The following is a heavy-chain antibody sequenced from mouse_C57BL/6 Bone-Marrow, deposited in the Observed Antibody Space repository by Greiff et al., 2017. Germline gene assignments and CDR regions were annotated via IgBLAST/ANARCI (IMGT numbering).Heavy chain of an antibody. CDR3: ARHGHDGYHAMDY. CDR1: GFTFSDYY. Sequence: DVMLVESGGGLVQPGGSLKLSCAASGFTFSDYYMYWVRQTPEKRLEWVAYISNGGGSTYYPDTVKGRFTISRDNAKNTLYLQMSRLKSEDTAMYYCARHGHDGYHAMDYWGQGTSVTVSS. D-gene: IGHD2-3*01. V-gene: IGHV5-12*01. J-gene: IGHJ4*01. CDR2: ISNGGGST.